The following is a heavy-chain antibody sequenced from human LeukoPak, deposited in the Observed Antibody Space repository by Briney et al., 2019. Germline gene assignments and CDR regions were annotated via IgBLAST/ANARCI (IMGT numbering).Heavy chain of an antibody. CDR3: ARVPGPYTTSRFDY. D-gene: IGHD2-2*02. CDR1: GYTFSGYY. Sequence: ASVRVSCKTSGYTFSGYYLHWVRQAPGQGPEWMRRIDPTSGGTHYAQKFQGRVTVTRDTSTSTVYMELSGLRSDDTAVYYCARVPGPYTTSRFDYWGQGTLVTVSS. V-gene: IGHV1-2*02. J-gene: IGHJ4*02. CDR2: IDPTSGGT.